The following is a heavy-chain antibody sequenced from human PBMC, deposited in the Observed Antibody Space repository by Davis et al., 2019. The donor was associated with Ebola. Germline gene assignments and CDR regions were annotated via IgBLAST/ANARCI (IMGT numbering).Heavy chain of an antibody. CDR3: VRDIFATIRGTRGAFDI. J-gene: IGHJ3*02. CDR2: IRSKANSYAT. V-gene: IGHV3-73*01. Sequence: GGSLRLSCAASGFTFSGSAMHWVRQASGKGLEWVGRIRSKANSYATAYAASVKGRFTISRDNSENTLYLQMNSLRSDDTAVYYCVRDIFATIRGTRGAFDIWGQGTMVTVSS. CDR1: GFTFSGSA. D-gene: IGHD3-9*01.